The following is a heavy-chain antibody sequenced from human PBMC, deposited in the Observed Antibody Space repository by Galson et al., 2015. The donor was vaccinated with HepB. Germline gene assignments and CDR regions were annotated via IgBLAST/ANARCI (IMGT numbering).Heavy chain of an antibody. J-gene: IGHJ6*02. D-gene: IGHD2-21*01. CDR1: GYSFNSYW. CDR2: IYPGGSDT. CDR3: ARHRVRTVIQGPGDAMDV. V-gene: IGHV5-51*01. Sequence: QSGAEVKKPGESLKISCKGSGYSFNSYWIGWVRQMPGKGPEWMGIIYPGGSDTRYSPSFQGQVIISADKSIGTAYLQWSSLKASDTAIYYCARHRVRTVIQGPGDAMDVWGQGTTVIVSS.